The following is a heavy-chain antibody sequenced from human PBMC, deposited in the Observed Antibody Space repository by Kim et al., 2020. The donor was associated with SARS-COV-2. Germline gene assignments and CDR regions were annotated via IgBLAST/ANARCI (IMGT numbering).Heavy chain of an antibody. CDR2: IRSKAYGGTT. J-gene: IGHJ4*02. CDR1: GFTFGDYA. D-gene: IGHD5-12*01. CDR3: TRVYEESWTPGGLRFDY. V-gene: IGHV3-49*03. Sequence: GGSLRLSCTASGFTFGDYAMSWFRQAPGKGLEWVGFIRSKAYGGTTEYAASVKGRFTISRDDSKSIAYLQMNSLKTEDTAVYYCTRVYEESWTPGGLRFDYWGQGTLVTVSS.